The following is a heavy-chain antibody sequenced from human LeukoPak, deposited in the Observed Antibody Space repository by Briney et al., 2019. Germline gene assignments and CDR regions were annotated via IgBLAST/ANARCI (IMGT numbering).Heavy chain of an antibody. Sequence: KPSQTLSLTCTVSGGSISSGSYYWTWIRQPAGKGLEWIGRISATGSTNYNPSLKSRVTISIDTSKNQFSLKLSSVTAADTAVYYCAGEVRARDVYNYGGSDYWGQGTLVTVSS. CDR1: GGSISSGSYY. J-gene: IGHJ4*02. CDR2: ISATGST. CDR3: AGEVRARDVYNYGGSDY. V-gene: IGHV4-61*02. D-gene: IGHD5-24*01.